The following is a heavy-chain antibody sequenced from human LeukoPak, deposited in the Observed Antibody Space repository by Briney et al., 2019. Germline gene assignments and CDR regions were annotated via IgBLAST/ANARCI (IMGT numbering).Heavy chain of an antibody. CDR2: IYYSGST. CDR3: ASRSYYLGRITMIVDAFDI. CDR1: GGSISSGGYY. J-gene: IGHJ3*02. Sequence: SETLSLTCTVSGGSISSGGYYWSWIRQHPGKGLEWIGYIYYSGSTYYNPSLKSRVTISVDTSKNQFSLKLSSVTAADTAVYYCASRSYYLGRITMIVDAFDIWGQGTMVTVSS. V-gene: IGHV4-31*03. D-gene: IGHD3-22*01.